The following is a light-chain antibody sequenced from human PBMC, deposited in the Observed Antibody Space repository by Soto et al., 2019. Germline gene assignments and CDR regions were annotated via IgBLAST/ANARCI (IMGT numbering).Light chain of an antibody. V-gene: IGKV3-11*01. J-gene: IGKJ2*01. Sequence: EIVLAQSPATLSLSPGERATLSCRASQGISNILAWYQQRPGQAPRLLIYDASNRATGIPARFSGSGSGTDFTLTIVSLEPEDFAIYYCQQRDSWPPITFGQGTKVEV. CDR2: DAS. CDR1: QGISNI. CDR3: QQRDSWPPIT.